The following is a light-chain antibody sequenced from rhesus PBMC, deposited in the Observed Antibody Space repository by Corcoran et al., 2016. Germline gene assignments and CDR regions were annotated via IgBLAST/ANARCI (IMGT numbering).Light chain of an antibody. CDR1: ENVHNF. V-gene: IGKV1-74*01. J-gene: IGKJ1*01. Sequence: DIQMTQSPSSLSASVGDRVTITCRASENVHNFFNWYQQKPGKAPKLLISKASTLPSGVPSRFSGSGSVTDYTFTISSLQPEDVATYYCQHGYGTPWTFGQGTKVEIK. CDR2: KAS. CDR3: QHGYGTPWT.